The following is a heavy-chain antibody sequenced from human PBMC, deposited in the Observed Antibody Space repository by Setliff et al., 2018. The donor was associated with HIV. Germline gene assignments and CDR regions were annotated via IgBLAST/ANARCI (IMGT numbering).Heavy chain of an antibody. D-gene: IGHD3-16*02. J-gene: IGHJ3*02. CDR2: IIPILGVA. CDR3: ARGSDYIWGNYRFPFDI. CDR1: RSTFNSHT. Sequence: GASVKVSCKASRSTFNSHTINWVRQAPGQGLDWMGRIIPILGVANYAQKFQGRVTITADKSTSTAYMELSSLRSEDTAVYYCARGSDYIWGNYRFPFDIWGQGTMVTVSS. V-gene: IGHV1-69*02.